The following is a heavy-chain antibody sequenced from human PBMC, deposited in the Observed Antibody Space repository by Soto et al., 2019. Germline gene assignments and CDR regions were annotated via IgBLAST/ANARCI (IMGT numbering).Heavy chain of an antibody. CDR3: TRDPYSGTYYPFDY. V-gene: IGHV3-49*04. D-gene: IGHD1-26*01. CDR2: IRSRAYGGTT. Sequence: GGSLRLSCVVYNMTFTYAWMSWVRQAPGKGLEWVGFIRSRAYGGTTEYAASVKGRFTISRDDSKSIAYLQMNSLKTEDTAVYYCTRDPYSGTYYPFDYWGQGTLVTVSS. CDR1: NMTFTYAW. J-gene: IGHJ4*02.